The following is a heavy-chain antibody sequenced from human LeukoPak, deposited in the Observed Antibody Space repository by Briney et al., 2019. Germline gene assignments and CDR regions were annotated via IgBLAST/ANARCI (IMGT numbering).Heavy chain of an antibody. V-gene: IGHV4-4*07. CDR2: IYTSGST. Sequence: SETLSLTCTVSGGSISSYYWSWIRQPAGKGLEWIGRIYTSGSTNYNPSLKSRVTISVDTSKNQFSLKLSSVTAADTAVYYCARGNYDYVWGGIDYWGQGTLVTVSS. D-gene: IGHD3-16*01. CDR3: ARGNYDYVWGGIDY. J-gene: IGHJ4*02. CDR1: GGSISSYY.